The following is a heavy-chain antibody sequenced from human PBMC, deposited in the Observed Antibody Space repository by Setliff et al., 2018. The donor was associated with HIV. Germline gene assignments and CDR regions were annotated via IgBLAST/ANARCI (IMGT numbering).Heavy chain of an antibody. CDR3: ARDDGGYNYAEAFDV. CDR1: GYTFTNNG. D-gene: IGHD3-16*01. J-gene: IGHJ3*01. V-gene: IGHV1-18*01. CDR2: ISGDNSNT. Sequence: ASVKVSCKASGYTFTNNGINWVRQAPGQGLEWMGWISGDNSNTKYAQKLQGRVTMTTDTSTSTAYMELRNLRSDDTAVYYCARDDGGYNYAEAFDVWGQGTMVTVSS.